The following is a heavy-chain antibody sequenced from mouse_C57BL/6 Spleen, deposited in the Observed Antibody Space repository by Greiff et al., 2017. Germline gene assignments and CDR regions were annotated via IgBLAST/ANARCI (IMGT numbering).Heavy chain of an antibody. J-gene: IGHJ2*01. CDR1: GYSFTSYY. CDR3: ARSGATMVTGYYLDY. Sequence: QVQLQQSGPELVKPGASVKISCKASGYSFTSYYIHWVKQRPGQGLEWIGWIYPGSGNTKYNEKFKGKATLTADTSSSTAYLQLSSLTSEDSAVYYCARSGATMVTGYYLDYWGQGTTLTVSS. CDR2: IYPGSGNT. D-gene: IGHD2-2*01. V-gene: IGHV1-66*01.